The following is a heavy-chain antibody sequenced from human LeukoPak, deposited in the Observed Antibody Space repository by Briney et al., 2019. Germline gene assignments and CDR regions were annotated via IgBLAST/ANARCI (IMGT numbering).Heavy chain of an antibody. V-gene: IGHV5-51*01. Sequence: GESLKISCKGSGYSFTNYWIGWVRQMPGKGLEWMGVIYPGDSDTRYSPSFQGQVTISADKSISTAYLQWSSLKASDTAMYYCARRGIVGATSDAFDIWGQGTMVTVSS. CDR2: IYPGDSDT. J-gene: IGHJ3*02. D-gene: IGHD1-26*01. CDR1: GYSFTNYW. CDR3: ARRGIVGATSDAFDI.